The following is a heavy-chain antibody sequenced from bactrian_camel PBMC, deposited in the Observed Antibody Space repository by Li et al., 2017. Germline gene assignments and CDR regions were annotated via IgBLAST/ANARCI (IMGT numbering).Heavy chain of an antibody. CDR1: GHTYSSNC. J-gene: IGHJ4*01. Sequence: HVQLVESGGGSVQPGGSLRLSCGASGHTYSSNCMGWFRQAPGKEREAVACLTWRDEPTVYADSVEGRFTISRDGDKNTVYLQMNSLKPEDTAMYYCASGLLGAGCAFTYWGKGTQVTVS. D-gene: IGHD1*01. V-gene: IGHV3-3*01. CDR3: ASGLLGAGCAFTY. CDR2: LTWRDEPT.